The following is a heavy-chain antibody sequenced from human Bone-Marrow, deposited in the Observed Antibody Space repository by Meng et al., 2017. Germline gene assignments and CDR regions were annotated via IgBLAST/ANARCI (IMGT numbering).Heavy chain of an antibody. CDR2: VNPNSGNT. CDR1: GYTFTSYD. J-gene: IGHJ5*02. Sequence: QVQLVHSGAAVKMPGASLKVSCKASGYTFTSYDINWVRQATGQGLEWMGLVNPNSGNTVYAPKFQGRVTMTRSTSISTAYMELSSLRSEDTAVYYCARGSDWFDPWGQGTLVTVSS. V-gene: IGHV1-8*01. CDR3: ARGSDWFDP.